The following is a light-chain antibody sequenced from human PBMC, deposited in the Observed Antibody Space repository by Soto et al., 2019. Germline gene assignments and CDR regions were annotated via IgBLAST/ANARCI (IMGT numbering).Light chain of an antibody. CDR3: QQYNTWPPLT. CDR2: GAA. J-gene: IGKJ4*01. CDR1: QSVRYN. Sequence: EVVMTQSPATLSVSPGETVTLSCRASQSVRYNLAWYQQKPGQAPRLLISGAATRATGTPARFSGSGSGTEFTLTISSLQSEDFALYYCQQYNTWPPLTFGGGTKVELK. V-gene: IGKV3-15*01.